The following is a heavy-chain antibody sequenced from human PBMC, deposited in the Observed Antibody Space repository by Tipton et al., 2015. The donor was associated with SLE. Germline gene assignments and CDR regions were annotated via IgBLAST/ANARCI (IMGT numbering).Heavy chain of an antibody. V-gene: IGHV4-34*01. CDR1: GGSFSVYY. CDR2: INHSGST. J-gene: IGHJ4*02. CDR3: ARGTNYDSSGYYSY. D-gene: IGHD3-22*01. Sequence: TLSLTCAVYGGSFSVYYWSWIRQPPGKGLEWIGEINHSGSTNYNPSLKSRVAISIDTSKNQFSLKLSSVTAADTALYYCARGTNYDSSGYYSYWGQGTLVTVSS.